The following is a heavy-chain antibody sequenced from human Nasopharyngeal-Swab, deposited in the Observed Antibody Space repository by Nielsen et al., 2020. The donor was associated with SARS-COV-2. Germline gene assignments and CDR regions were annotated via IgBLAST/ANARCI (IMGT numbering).Heavy chain of an antibody. CDR3: ARESPYGDYLGWFDP. Sequence: SVKVSCKASGGTFSSYAISWVRQAPGQGLEWMERIIPILGIANYAQKFQGRVTITADKSTSTAYMELSSLRSEDTAVYYCARESPYGDYLGWFDPWGQGTLVTVSS. J-gene: IGHJ5*02. CDR1: GGTFSSYA. CDR2: IIPILGIA. D-gene: IGHD4-17*01. V-gene: IGHV1-69*04.